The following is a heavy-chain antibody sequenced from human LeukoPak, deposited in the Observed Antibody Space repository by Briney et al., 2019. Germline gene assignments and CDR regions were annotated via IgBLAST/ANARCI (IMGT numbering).Heavy chain of an antibody. J-gene: IGHJ3*02. V-gene: IGHV4-38-2*02. CDR3: ARILAYCGGDCYCLAFDI. Sequence: ASETLSLTCTVSGYSISSGYYWGWIRQPPGKGLEWIGSIYHSGSTYYNPSLKSRVTISVDTSKNQFSLKLSSVTAADTAVYYCARILAYCGGDCYCLAFDIWGQGTMVTVSS. CDR1: GYSISSGYY. CDR2: IYHSGST. D-gene: IGHD2-21*02.